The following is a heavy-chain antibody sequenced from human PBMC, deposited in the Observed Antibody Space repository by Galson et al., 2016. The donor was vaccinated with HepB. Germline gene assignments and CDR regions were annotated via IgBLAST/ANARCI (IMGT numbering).Heavy chain of an antibody. Sequence: SLRLSCAASGFTFSNYAFHWVRQTPGNGLEWVSVTSYDGSNKYYSDSVKGRFIISRDNSTNTIILHMNSLRSEDTGVYHCTRASFTTFGILRGYFQHWGQGSRVTVSS. CDR3: TRASFTTFGILRGYFQH. CDR2: TSYDGSNK. J-gene: IGHJ1*01. V-gene: IGHV3-30*04. D-gene: IGHD3-3*01. CDR1: GFTFSNYA.